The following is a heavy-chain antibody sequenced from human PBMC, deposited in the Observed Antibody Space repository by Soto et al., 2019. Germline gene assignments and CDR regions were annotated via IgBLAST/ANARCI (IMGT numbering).Heavy chain of an antibody. Sequence: ASVKVSCKVSGYTLTELSMHWVRQAPGKGLEWMGGFDPEDGETIYAQKFQRRVTMTEDTSADTAYMELSSLRSDDTAVYYCAPHTPWVTIFGVVITYYYYGMDVWGQGTTVTVSS. D-gene: IGHD3-3*01. V-gene: IGHV1-24*01. CDR1: GYTLTELS. CDR3: APHTPWVTIFGVVITYYYYGMDV. CDR2: FDPEDGET. J-gene: IGHJ6*02.